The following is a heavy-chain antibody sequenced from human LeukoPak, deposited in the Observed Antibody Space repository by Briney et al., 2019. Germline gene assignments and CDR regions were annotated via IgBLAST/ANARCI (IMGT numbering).Heavy chain of an antibody. CDR2: IYYSGST. D-gene: IGHD3-10*02. Sequence: PSETLSLTCTVSGGSISSYYWSWIRQPPGKGLEGIGSIYYSGSTNYNPPLQSRVTISVDTSKNQFSLKLSSVTAADTAVYYCARCSGGYLYYMDVWGKGTTVTVSS. CDR3: ARCSGGYLYYMDV. V-gene: IGHV4-59*01. CDR1: GGSISSYY. J-gene: IGHJ6*03.